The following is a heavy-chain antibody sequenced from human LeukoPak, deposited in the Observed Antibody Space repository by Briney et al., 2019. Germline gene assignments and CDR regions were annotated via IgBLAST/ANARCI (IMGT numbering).Heavy chain of an antibody. V-gene: IGHV3-15*05. D-gene: IGHD4-17*01. CDR2: IKSKTDGGTT. CDR1: GFTFSNAW. J-gene: IGHJ5*02. CDR3: AKDISRYGDSTGPFDP. Sequence: PGGSLRLSCAASGFTFSNAWMSWVRQAPGKGPEWVGRIKSKTDGGTTDYAAPVKGRFTISRDDSKNTLYLQMNSLRAEDTALYYCAKDISRYGDSTGPFDPWGQGTLVTVSS.